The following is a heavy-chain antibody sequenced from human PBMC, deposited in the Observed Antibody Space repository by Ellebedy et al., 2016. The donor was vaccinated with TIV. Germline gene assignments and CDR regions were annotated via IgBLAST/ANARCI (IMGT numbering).Heavy chain of an antibody. CDR1: GGTFSSYA. D-gene: IGHD2-2*01. J-gene: IGHJ6*03. Sequence: SVKVSXXASGGTFSSYAISWVRRAPGQGLEWMGGIIPIFGTANYAQKFQGRVTITADESTSTAYMELSSLRSEDTAVYYCAKYQLLKPYYYYMDVWGKGTTVTVSS. V-gene: IGHV1-69*13. CDR2: IIPIFGTA. CDR3: AKYQLLKPYYYYMDV.